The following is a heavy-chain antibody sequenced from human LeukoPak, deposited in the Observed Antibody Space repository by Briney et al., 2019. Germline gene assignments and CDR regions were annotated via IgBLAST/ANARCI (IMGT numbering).Heavy chain of an antibody. CDR2: IGTAGDT. D-gene: IGHD5-24*01. J-gene: IGHJ5*02. Sequence: GGSLRLSCAASGFTFSSYDMHWVRHATGKGLEWVSAIGTAGDTYYPGSVKGRFTISRENAKNSLYLQMNSLRAGDTAVYYCARAIRGSGWFDPWGQGTLVTVSS. CDR3: ARAIRGSGWFDP. V-gene: IGHV3-13*01. CDR1: GFTFSSYD.